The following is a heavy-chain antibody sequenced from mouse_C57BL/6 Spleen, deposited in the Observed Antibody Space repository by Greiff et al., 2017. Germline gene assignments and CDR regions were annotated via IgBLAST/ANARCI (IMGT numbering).Heavy chain of an antibody. CDR1: GFTFSSYG. CDR2: ISSGGSYT. D-gene: IGHD2-3*01. CDR3: AIHLDGYYYFDY. Sequence: EVKLVESGGDLVKPGGSLKLSCAASGFTFSSYGMSWVRQTPDKRLEWVATISSGGSYTYYPDSVKGRFTISRDNAKNTLYLQMSSLKSEDTAMYCCAIHLDGYYYFDYWGQGTTLTVSS. V-gene: IGHV5-6*02. J-gene: IGHJ2*01.